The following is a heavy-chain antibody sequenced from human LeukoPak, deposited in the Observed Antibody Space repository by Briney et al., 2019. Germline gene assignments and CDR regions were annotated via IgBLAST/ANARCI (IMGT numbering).Heavy chain of an antibody. D-gene: IGHD2-15*01. CDR2: INPDSGGT. CDR1: GYTFTGYY. CDR3: VKLGYCSGTSCYFFDY. Sequence: ASVKVSCKASGYTFTGYYMHWVRQAPGQGLEWMGWINPDSGGTNYAQKFQGRVTMTRDTSTSTAYMELSWLRSDDTAVYYCVKLGYCSGTSCYFFDYWGQGTLVTVSA. J-gene: IGHJ4*02. V-gene: IGHV1-2*02.